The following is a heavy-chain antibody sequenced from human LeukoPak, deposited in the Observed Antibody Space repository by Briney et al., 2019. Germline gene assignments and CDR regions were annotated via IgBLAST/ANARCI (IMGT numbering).Heavy chain of an antibody. J-gene: IGHJ4*02. Sequence: GASVKVSCKASGYTFTSYAMHWVRQAPGQRLEWMGWINAGNGNTKYSQKFQGRVTITGDTSASTAYMELSSLRSEDTAVYYCARERGYSGYDYWGQGTLVTVSS. V-gene: IGHV1-3*01. CDR1: GYTFTSYA. CDR2: INAGNGNT. CDR3: ARERGYSGYDY. D-gene: IGHD5-12*01.